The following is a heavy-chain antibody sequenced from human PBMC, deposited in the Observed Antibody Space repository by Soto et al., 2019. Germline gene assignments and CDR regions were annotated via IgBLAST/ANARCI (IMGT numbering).Heavy chain of an antibody. Sequence: GGSLRLSCAASGFTFSDYYMSWIRQAPGKGLEWVSYISSSGSTIYYADFVKGRFTISRDNAKNSLYLQMNSLRAEDTAVYYCARGREGYCSGGSCYSYYYYYMDVWGKGTTVTVSS. D-gene: IGHD2-15*01. V-gene: IGHV3-11*01. CDR2: ISSSGSTI. J-gene: IGHJ6*03. CDR3: ARGREGYCSGGSCYSYYYYYMDV. CDR1: GFTFSDYY.